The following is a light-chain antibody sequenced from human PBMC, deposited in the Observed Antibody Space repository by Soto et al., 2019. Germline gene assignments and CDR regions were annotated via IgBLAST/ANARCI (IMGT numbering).Light chain of an antibody. Sequence: TQSPSSFSSSVLDRFTITCRASQGISSNFLAWYQQKPGQAPRLLIYGVSSRASGIPDRFFGSGSGTDFTLTINRLEPEDFAVYYCQQYANSPITFGQGTRLEIK. V-gene: IGKV3-20*01. J-gene: IGKJ5*01. CDR1: QGISSNF. CDR2: GVS. CDR3: QQYANSPIT.